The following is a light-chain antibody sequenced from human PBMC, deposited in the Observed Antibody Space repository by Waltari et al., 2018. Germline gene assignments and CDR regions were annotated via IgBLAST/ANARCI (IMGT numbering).Light chain of an antibody. V-gene: IGLV4-69*01. CDR2: VNSGGSH. Sequence: QVVLTQSPSASASLGASVKLTCTLSSGHSDYAIAWHQQQPEKGPRHLMKVNSGGSHIKGDGIPDRFSGSSSGAERYLTISSLQSEDEADYYCQTWDTATHVIFGGGTKLTIL. CDR1: SGHSDYA. J-gene: IGLJ2*01. CDR3: QTWDTATHVI.